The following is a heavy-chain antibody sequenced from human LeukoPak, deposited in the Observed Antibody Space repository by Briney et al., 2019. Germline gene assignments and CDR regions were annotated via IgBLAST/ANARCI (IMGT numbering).Heavy chain of an antibody. J-gene: IGHJ5*02. CDR3: ARGCSGGSCKEPKIDP. CDR2: IKQDGSEK. Sequence: GGSLSLSCAASGFTFSSYWMSWVRQAPGKGLEWVANIKQDGSEKDYVDSVKGRFTISRDNAKNLLYLQMNSLRAEDTAVYYCARGCSGGSCKEPKIDPWRKETLLSVSS. D-gene: IGHD2-15*01. CDR1: GFTFSSYW. V-gene: IGHV3-7*01.